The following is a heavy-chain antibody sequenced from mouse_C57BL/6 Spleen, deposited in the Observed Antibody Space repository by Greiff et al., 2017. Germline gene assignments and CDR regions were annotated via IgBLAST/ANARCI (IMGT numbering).Heavy chain of an antibody. V-gene: IGHV1-55*01. D-gene: IGHD1-1*01. CDR2: ISPGSGST. CDR3: ARSRITTGMDY. CDR1: GYTFTSYW. J-gene: IGHJ4*01. Sequence: VKLQQPGAELVKPGASVKMSCKASGYTFTSYWITWVKQRPGQGLEWIGDISPGSGSTNYNEKFKSKATLTVDTSSSTAYMQLSSLTSEDSAVYYCARSRITTGMDYWGQGTSVTVSS.